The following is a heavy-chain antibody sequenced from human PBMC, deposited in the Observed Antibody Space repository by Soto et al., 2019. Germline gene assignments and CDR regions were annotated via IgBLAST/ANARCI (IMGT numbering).Heavy chain of an antibody. Sequence: PGESLKISCKGSGYSFTSYWISWVRQMPGKGLEWMGRIDPSDSYTNYSPSFQGHVTISADKPISTAYLQWSSLKASDTAMYYCARQEVRGVIAPYGMDVWGQGTTVTVSS. J-gene: IGHJ6*02. V-gene: IGHV5-10-1*01. D-gene: IGHD3-10*01. CDR2: IDPSDSYT. CDR3: ARQEVRGVIAPYGMDV. CDR1: GYSFTSYW.